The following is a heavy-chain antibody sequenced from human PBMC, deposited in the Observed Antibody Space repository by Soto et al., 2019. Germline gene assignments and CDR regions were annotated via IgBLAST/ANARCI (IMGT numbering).Heavy chain of an antibody. V-gene: IGHV1-69*02. CDR2: IIPILGIA. D-gene: IGHD2-2*01. J-gene: IGHJ4*02. CDR1: GGTFSSYT. CDR3: ARYAHPADRYCSSTSCYFDY. Sequence: ASVKVSCKASGGTFSSYTISWVRQAPGQGLEWMGRIIPILGIANYAQKFQGRVTITADKSTSTAYMELSSLRSEDTAVYYCARYAHPADRYCSSTSCYFDYWGQGTLVTVSS.